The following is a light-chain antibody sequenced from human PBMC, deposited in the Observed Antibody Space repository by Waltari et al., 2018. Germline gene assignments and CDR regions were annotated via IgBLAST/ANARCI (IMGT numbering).Light chain of an antibody. CDR3: SSYTSISTWV. CDR1: TSDVGGFNY. Sequence: QSALTQPASVSESPGQSITISCTGPTSDVGGFNYFSWYQHHPGKAPKLMIYDVSHRPSGVSDRFSGSKSGNTASLTISGLQAEDEADYFCSSYTSISTWVFGGGTKLTVL. CDR2: DVS. V-gene: IGLV2-14*03. J-gene: IGLJ3*02.